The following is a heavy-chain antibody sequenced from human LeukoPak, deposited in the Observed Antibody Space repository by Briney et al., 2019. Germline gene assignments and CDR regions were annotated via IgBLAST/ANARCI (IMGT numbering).Heavy chain of an antibody. J-gene: IGHJ5*02. Sequence: SETLSLTCAVYGGSFSGYYWSWIRQPPGKGLEWIGEINHSGSTNYNPSLKSRVTISVDTSKNQFSLKLSSVTAADTAVYYCGREDLEGLVAAIHHWGQGTLVTVSS. V-gene: IGHV4-34*01. CDR3: GREDLEGLVAAIHH. D-gene: IGHD2-15*01. CDR2: INHSGST. CDR1: GGSFSGYY.